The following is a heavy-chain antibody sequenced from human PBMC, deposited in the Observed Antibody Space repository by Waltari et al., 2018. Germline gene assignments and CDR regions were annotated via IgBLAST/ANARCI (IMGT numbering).Heavy chain of an antibody. CDR2: IGHTGESV. CDR1: GFDFRNFA. V-gene: IGHV3-23*01. Sequence: EVQLLQSGGGLIQPGGSLRLSCGASGFDFRNFAMSWVRQAPGTGLGGGSGIGHTGESVVYADSVKGRFTISRDNSQKTLYLQMSSLRADDTAIYYCAMGGSNSWFAHWGQGTPVTVSS. D-gene: IGHD6-13*01. J-gene: IGHJ5*01. CDR3: AMGGSNSWFAH.